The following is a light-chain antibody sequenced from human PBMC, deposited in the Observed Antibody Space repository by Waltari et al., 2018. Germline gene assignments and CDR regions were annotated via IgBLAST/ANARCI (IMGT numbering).Light chain of an antibody. Sequence: QSALTQPRSVSGSPGQSVTISCTGTSSDVGAYNYVSWYQQHPGKATTLIVYEVTKRPSGLPYRCSGSKSGNTAALTISGLQSEDEADYHCSSYTGSHTLVFGGGTKLTV. CDR3: SSYTGSHTLV. V-gene: IGLV2-11*01. J-gene: IGLJ2*01. CDR1: SSDVGAYNY. CDR2: EVT.